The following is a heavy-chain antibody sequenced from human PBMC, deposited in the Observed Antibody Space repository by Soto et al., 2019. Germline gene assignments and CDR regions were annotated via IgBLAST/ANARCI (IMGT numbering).Heavy chain of an antibody. J-gene: IGHJ5*02. Sequence: QVQLVQSAAEVKKPGASVKVSCKASGYTFTSYGISWVRQAPGQGLECMGWISAYNGKTNYAQKLQGRVTMTTDTSTSTAYMELRSLRADETAVYYCARLLGAPNWFDPWGQGTLVTVSS. D-gene: IGHD3-10*01. CDR3: ARLLGAPNWFDP. CDR2: ISAYNGKT. CDR1: GYTFTSYG. V-gene: IGHV1-18*01.